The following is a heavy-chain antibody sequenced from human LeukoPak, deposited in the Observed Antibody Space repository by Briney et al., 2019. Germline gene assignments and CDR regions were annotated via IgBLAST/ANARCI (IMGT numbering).Heavy chain of an antibody. D-gene: IGHD4-17*01. CDR1: GFSFSGSA. J-gene: IGHJ6*04. Sequence: PGGSLRLSCAASGFSFSGSAMHWVRQASGKGLEWVGRIRSKANSYATAYAASVKGRFTISRDDSKNTAYLQMNSLKTEDTAVCYCTKYVDYFGDVWGKGTTVTVSS. CDR3: TKYVDYFGDV. V-gene: IGHV3-73*01. CDR2: IRSKANSYAT.